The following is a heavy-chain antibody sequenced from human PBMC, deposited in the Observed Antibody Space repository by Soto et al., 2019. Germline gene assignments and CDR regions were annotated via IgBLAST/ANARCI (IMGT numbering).Heavy chain of an antibody. J-gene: IGHJ5*02. CDR3: ARGLSEITTFGVVNWFDP. D-gene: IGHD3-3*01. CDR1: GASITSYY. Sequence: SETLSLSCTVSGASITSYYWTWIRQPPGKGLEWIGNLYYSGSINYNPSLKSRITISLDTSKNQFSLKLSSVTAADTAVYFCARGLSEITTFGVVNWFDPWGQGTLVTVSS. V-gene: IGHV4-59*01. CDR2: LYYSGSI.